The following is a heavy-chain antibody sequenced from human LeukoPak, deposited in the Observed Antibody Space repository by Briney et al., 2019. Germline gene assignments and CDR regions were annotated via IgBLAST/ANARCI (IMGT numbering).Heavy chain of an antibody. CDR1: RFTFSDYY. CDR3: AKGRGYSYGRRFDY. J-gene: IGHJ4*02. D-gene: IGHD5-18*01. V-gene: IGHV3-11*01. CDR2: ISSSGSTI. Sequence: AGGSLRLSCAASRFTFSDYYMSWIRQAPGKGLEWVSYISSSGSTIYYADSVKGRFTISRDNSKNTLYLQMNSLRAEDTAVYYCAKGRGYSYGRRFDYWGQGTLVTVSS.